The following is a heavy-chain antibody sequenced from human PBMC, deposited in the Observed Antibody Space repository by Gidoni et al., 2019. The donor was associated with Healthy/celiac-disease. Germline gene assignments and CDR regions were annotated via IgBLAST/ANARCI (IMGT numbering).Heavy chain of an antibody. V-gene: IGHV1-69*01. CDR2: IIPIFGTA. D-gene: IGHD6-13*01. CDR1: GGTFSSYA. J-gene: IGHJ6*02. Sequence: QVQLVQSGAEVKKPGSSVKVSCKASGGTFSSYAISWVRQAPGQGLEWMGGIIPIFGTANYAQKFQGRVTITADESTSTAYMELSSLRSEDTAVYYCARFPYSSSLIGSYYYGMDVWGQGPTVTVSS. CDR3: ARFPYSSSLIGSYYYGMDV.